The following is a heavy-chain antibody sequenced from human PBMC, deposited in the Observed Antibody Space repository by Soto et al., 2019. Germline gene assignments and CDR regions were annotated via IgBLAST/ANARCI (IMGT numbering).Heavy chain of an antibody. J-gene: IGHJ4*02. Sequence: PSETLSLTCAVYGGSFSGYYWSWIRQPPGKGLEWIGEINHSGSTNYNPSLKSRVTISVDTSKNQFSLKLSSVTAADTAVYYCARGPDILFDYWGQGTLVTVSS. CDR1: GGSFSGYY. V-gene: IGHV4-34*01. CDR3: ARGPDILFDY. CDR2: INHSGST. D-gene: IGHD2-15*01.